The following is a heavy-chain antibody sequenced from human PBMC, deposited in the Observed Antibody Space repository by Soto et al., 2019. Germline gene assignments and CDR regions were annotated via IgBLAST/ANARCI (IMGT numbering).Heavy chain of an antibody. CDR2: INVGNGNT. CDR3: ARGPLGLGYNWFDP. CDR1: GLTFTSSS. Sequence: APAKVSCNASGLTFTSSSMLWVRHYHGQSIEWMGWINVGNGNTKYSQKFQDRVTITRDISASTAYMELSSLRSEDTAVYYCARGPLGLGYNWFDPWGQGTLVTVSS. J-gene: IGHJ5*02. V-gene: IGHV1-3*01. D-gene: IGHD7-27*01.